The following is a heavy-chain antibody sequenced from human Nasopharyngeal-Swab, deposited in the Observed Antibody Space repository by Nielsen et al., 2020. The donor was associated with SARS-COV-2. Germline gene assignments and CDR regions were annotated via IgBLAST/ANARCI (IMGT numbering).Heavy chain of an antibody. J-gene: IGHJ4*02. D-gene: IGHD3-16*01. CDR2: IKQDGSEK. CDR3: ARSGHKRGDYY. CDR1: GFTFSSYW. V-gene: IGHV3-7*01. Sequence: GESLKISCAASGFTFSSYWMSWVRQAPGKGLEWVANIKQDGSEKYYVDSVKGRFTISRDNAKNSLYLQMNSLRAEDTAVYYCARSGHKRGDYYWGQGTLVTVSS.